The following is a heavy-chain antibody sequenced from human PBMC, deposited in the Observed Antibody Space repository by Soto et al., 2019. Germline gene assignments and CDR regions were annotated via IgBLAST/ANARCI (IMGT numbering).Heavy chain of an antibody. CDR2: IYYSGST. CDR3: ARCLTTVVCDY. D-gene: IGHD4-17*01. J-gene: IGHJ4*02. V-gene: IGHV4-59*01. CDR1: GDSICSCY. Sequence: SETLSLTRTVSGDSICSCYWSWIRQPPGKGLEWIGYIYYSGSTNYNPSLKSRVTISVDTSKNQFSLKLSSVTAADTAVYYCARCLTTVVCDYWGQGTLVTVSS.